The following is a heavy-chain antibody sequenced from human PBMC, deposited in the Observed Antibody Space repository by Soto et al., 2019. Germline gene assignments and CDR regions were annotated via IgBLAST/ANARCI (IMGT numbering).Heavy chain of an antibody. CDR2: ISSSGSTI. Sequence: QVQLVESGGGLVKPGGSLRLSCAASGFTFSDYYMSWIGQAPGKGLEWVSYISSSGSTIYYADSVKGRFTISRDNAKNSLYLQINSLRAEDTAVYYCASTLEWLLFYFDYWGQGTLVTVSS. CDR1: GFTFSDYY. V-gene: IGHV3-11*01. CDR3: ASTLEWLLFYFDY. J-gene: IGHJ4*02. D-gene: IGHD3-3*01.